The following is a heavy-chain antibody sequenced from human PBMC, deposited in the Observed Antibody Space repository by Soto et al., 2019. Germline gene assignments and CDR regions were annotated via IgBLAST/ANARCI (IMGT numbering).Heavy chain of an antibody. J-gene: IGHJ4*02. CDR3: ARQRRITIFGVVTPFDY. Sequence: SETLSLTCTVSGGSISSYYWSWIRQPPGKGLEWIGYIYYSGSTNYNPSLKSRVTISVDTSKNQFSLKLSSVTAADTAVYYCARQRRITIFGVVTPFDYWGQGTLVTVS. CDR2: IYYSGST. D-gene: IGHD3-3*01. V-gene: IGHV4-59*08. CDR1: GGSISSYY.